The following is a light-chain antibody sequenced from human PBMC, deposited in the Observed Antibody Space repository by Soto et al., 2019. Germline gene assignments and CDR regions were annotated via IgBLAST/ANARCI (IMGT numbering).Light chain of an antibody. V-gene: IGKV3-15*01. CDR1: QSVSSN. J-gene: IGKJ5*01. CDR2: GAS. CDR3: QQYNNWPPIT. Sequence: EIVMTQSPATLSVSPGERATLSCRASQSVSSNLAWYQQNPGQPPRLLIYGASTRATGISARFSGSGSGTEFTLTISSLQPEDFAVYYCQQYNNWPPITFGQGTRLEIK.